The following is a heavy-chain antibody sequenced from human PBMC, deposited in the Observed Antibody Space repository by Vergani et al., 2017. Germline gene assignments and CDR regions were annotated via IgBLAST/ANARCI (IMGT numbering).Heavy chain of an antibody. D-gene: IGHD1-26*01. CDR1: GGTFSSYA. CDR2: IIPILGIA. J-gene: IGHJ6*02. Sequence: QVQLVQSGAEVKKPGSSVKVSCKASGGTFSSYAISWVRQAPGQGLEWMGRIIPILGIANYAQKFQGRVTITADKSTSTAYMELSSLRSEDTAVYYCARDLLREIEWGDYYYYGMDVWGQGTTVTVSS. V-gene: IGHV1-69*04. CDR3: ARDLLREIEWGDYYYYGMDV.